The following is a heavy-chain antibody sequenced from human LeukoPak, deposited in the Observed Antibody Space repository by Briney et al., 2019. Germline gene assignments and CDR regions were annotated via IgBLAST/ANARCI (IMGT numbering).Heavy chain of an antibody. V-gene: IGHV3-7*01. D-gene: IGHD3-16*02. CDR2: IKQDGSEK. CDR1: GFTFSSYW. J-gene: IGHJ4*02. CDR3: ARGSYYDYVWGSYRRYYFDY. Sequence: GGSLRLSCAASGFTFSSYWMSWGRQAPGKGLEWVANIKQDGSEKYYVDSVKGRVTISRDNAKNSLYLQMNSLRAEDTAVYYCARGSYYDYVWGSYRRYYFDYWGQGTLVTVSS.